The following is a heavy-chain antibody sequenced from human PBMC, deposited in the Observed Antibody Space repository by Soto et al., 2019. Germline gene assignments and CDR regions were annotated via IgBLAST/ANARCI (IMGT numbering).Heavy chain of an antibody. J-gene: IGHJ5*02. Sequence: SETLSLTCTVSGCSISSSSYYWGWIRQPPGKGLEWIGSIYYSGSTYYNPSLKSRVTISVDTSKNQFSLKLSSVTAADTAVYYCARRGSCYSIWFDPWGQGTLVTVSS. CDR1: GCSISSSSYY. D-gene: IGHD2-15*01. CDR2: IYYSGST. CDR3: ARRGSCYSIWFDP. V-gene: IGHV4-39*01.